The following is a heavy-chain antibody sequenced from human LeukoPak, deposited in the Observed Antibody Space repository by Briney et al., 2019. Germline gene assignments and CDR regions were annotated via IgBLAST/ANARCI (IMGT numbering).Heavy chain of an antibody. Sequence: ASVKVSCKASGYTFTGYYMHWVRQAPGQGLEWTGWINPNSGGTNYAQKFQGRVTMTRDTSISTAYMELSRLRSDDTAVYYCAREQYDSSGYYSGAEYFQHWGQGTLVTVSS. V-gene: IGHV1-2*02. D-gene: IGHD3-22*01. CDR3: AREQYDSSGYYSGAEYFQH. J-gene: IGHJ1*01. CDR1: GYTFTGYY. CDR2: INPNSGGT.